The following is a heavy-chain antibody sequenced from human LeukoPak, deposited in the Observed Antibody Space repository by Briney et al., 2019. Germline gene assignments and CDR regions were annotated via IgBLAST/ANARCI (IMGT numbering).Heavy chain of an antibody. Sequence: GGSLRLSCAASGFTFSSYSMNWVRQAPGKGLEWVSYISSSGSTIYYADSVKGRFTISRDNAKNSLYLQIDSLRAEDTAVYNCARTRSYYYIDVWGKGTTVAVSS. V-gene: IGHV3-48*01. CDR3: ARTRSYYYIDV. CDR2: ISSSGSTI. J-gene: IGHJ6*03. CDR1: GFTFSSYS.